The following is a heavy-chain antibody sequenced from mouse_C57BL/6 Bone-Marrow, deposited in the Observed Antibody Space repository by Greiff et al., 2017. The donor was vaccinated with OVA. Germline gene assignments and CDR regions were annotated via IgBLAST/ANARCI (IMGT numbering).Heavy chain of an antibody. Sequence: VQLQQPGTDLVKPGASVKLSCKASGYTFTSYWMHWVKQRPGQGLEWIGNINPRNGGTNYNEKFKSKATLTVDKSSSTAYMQRSSLTSEESAVYYCARRGGSSFYAMDYWGQGTSVTVSS. V-gene: IGHV1-53*01. CDR1: GYTFTSYW. D-gene: IGHD1-1*01. CDR2: INPRNGGT. J-gene: IGHJ4*01. CDR3: ARRGGSSFYAMDY.